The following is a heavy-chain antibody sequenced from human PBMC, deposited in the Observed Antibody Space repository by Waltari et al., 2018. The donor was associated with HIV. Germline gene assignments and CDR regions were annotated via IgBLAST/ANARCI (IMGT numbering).Heavy chain of an antibody. Sequence: EMWFVESGGGLVQPGGFLRLSCSASAFKFRHYWMSWFREVPGKGLEGLANINEEGSEKNYGDSLRGRFTISRDNARNTLYLQMNSLSLEDTAMYYCARGPDDCEKGVCYAFDIWGQGTTVTVSS. CDR3: ARGPDDCEKGVCYAFDI. CDR1: AFKFRHYW. J-gene: IGHJ3*02. D-gene: IGHD2-8*01. V-gene: IGHV3-7*03. CDR2: INEEGSEK.